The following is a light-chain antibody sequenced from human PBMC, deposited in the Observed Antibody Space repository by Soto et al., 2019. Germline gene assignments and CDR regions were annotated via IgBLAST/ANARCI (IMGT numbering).Light chain of an antibody. CDR3: QQSYSPPPIT. CDR1: QSIGKF. Sequence: DIQVTQSPSSLSASLGDRVTITCRASQSIGKFLNWYQQKPGKAPTLLIYAASSLQSGVPSRFSGSGSGTDFTLTISTLKPEDFATYYCQQSYSPPPITFGQGTRLEIK. V-gene: IGKV1-39*01. CDR2: AAS. J-gene: IGKJ5*01.